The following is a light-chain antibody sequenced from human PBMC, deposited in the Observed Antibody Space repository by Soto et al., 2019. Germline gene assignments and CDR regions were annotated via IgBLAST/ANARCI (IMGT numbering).Light chain of an antibody. CDR3: QQYNNWPPWT. CDR2: GAS. J-gene: IGKJ1*01. CDR1: QSVPSRY. V-gene: IGKV3-15*01. Sequence: EIVLTQSPGSLSLSPGERATLSCRASQSVPSRYLAWYQQKPGQAPRLLIYGASTRATGIPARFSGSGSGTEFTLTISSLQSEDFAVYYCQQYNNWPPWTFGQGTKVDIK.